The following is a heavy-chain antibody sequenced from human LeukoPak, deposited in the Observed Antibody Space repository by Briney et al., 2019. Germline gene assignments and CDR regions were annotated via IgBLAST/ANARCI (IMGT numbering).Heavy chain of an antibody. Sequence: GGSLRLSCAASGFTFSSYAMHWVRQAPGKGLEWVAFIRYDGSNKYYADSVRGRFTIPRDNSKNTLYLQMNSLRPEDTAVYYCAKGYSSSAEWFDPWGQGTLVTVSS. V-gene: IGHV3-30*02. D-gene: IGHD6-6*01. CDR2: IRYDGSNK. CDR1: GFTFSSYA. J-gene: IGHJ5*02. CDR3: AKGYSSSAEWFDP.